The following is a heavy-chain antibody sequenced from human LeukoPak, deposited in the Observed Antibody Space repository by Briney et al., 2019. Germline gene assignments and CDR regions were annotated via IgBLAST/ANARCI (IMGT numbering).Heavy chain of an antibody. CDR1: GFTFSSYS. J-gene: IGHJ6*03. CDR2: ISSSSSYI. V-gene: IGHV3-21*01. D-gene: IGHD3-10*01. CDR3: ARFGSASAIYYYYMDV. Sequence: SLRLSCAASGFTFSSYSMNWGRQAPGKGLEWVSSISSSSSYIYYADSVKGRFTISRDNAKNSLYLQMNSLRAEDTAVYYCARFGSASAIYYYYMDVWCKGTTVTVSS.